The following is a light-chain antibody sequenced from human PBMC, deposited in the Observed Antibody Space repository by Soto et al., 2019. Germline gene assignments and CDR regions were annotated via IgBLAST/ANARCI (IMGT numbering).Light chain of an antibody. CDR1: QSVSSN. CDR3: QQYNNWPQT. J-gene: IGKJ2*01. Sequence: EIVMTQSPATLSVSPGERATLSCRASQSVSSNLAWYQQKPGQAPRLLIYGASTRATAIPARFSGSGSGTEFALTISSLQSEDFAVYYGQQYNNWPQTFGQGTNLEIK. V-gene: IGKV3-15*01. CDR2: GAS.